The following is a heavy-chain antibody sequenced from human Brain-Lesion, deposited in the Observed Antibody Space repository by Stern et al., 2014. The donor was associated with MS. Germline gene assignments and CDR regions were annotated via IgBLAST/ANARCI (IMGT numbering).Heavy chain of an antibody. V-gene: IGHV4-61*02. J-gene: IGHJ6*02. CDR3: ARGRVVPGFQYYATDV. CDR2: IFNSGST. Sequence: VQLVESGPGLVKPSQTLSLSCTVSGGSISSGGYYWSWIRQPAGKGLEWIGRIFNSGSTSYNPSLKSRVTISIDTSKNHFSLRLNPMTAADTAVYYCARGRVVPGFQYYATDVWGQGTTVIVSS. CDR1: GGSISSGGYY. D-gene: IGHD2-2*01.